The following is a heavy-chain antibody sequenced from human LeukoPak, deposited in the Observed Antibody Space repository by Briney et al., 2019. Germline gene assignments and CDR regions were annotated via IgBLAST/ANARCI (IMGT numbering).Heavy chain of an antibody. J-gene: IGHJ5*02. D-gene: IGHD2-2*01. CDR2: ISSSSSYI. CDR3: AREGSVPAAPFDP. V-gene: IGHV3-21*01. CDR1: GGSISGHY. Sequence: ETLSLTCTVSGGSISGHYWTWIRQPPGKGLEWVSSISSSSSYIYYADSVKGRFTISRDNAKNSLYLQMNSLRAEDTAVYYCAREGSVPAAPFDPWGQGTLVTVSS.